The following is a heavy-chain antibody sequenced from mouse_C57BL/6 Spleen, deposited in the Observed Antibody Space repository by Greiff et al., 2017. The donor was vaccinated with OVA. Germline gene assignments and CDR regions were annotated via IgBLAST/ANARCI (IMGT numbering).Heavy chain of an antibody. D-gene: IGHD2-4*01. V-gene: IGHV2-9-1*01. J-gene: IGHJ2*01. Sequence: QVQLQQSGPGLVAPSQSLSITCTVSGFSLTSYSISWVRQPPGKGLEWLGVICPGGGTNYNTALKARLSISKDNSKSQVFLKMNSLQTDDTARDYCARRGYEYEDYWGQGTTLTVSS. CDR3: ARRGYEYEDY. CDR1: GFSLTSYS. CDR2: ICPGGGT.